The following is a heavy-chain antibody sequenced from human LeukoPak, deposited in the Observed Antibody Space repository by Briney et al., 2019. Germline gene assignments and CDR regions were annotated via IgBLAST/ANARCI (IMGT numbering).Heavy chain of an antibody. D-gene: IGHD3-10*01. Sequence: GGSLRLSRAATGFTFSSDWMGWVRQAPRKWLEWVANIKQDGSEKYYVDSVKGRFTISRDNAKNSLYLQMNSLRAEDTAVYYCAREVSLVWTPDPYYMDVWGKGTTVTVSS. J-gene: IGHJ6*03. CDR2: IKQDGSEK. CDR1: GFTFSSDW. CDR3: AREVSLVWTPDPYYMDV. V-gene: IGHV3-7*01.